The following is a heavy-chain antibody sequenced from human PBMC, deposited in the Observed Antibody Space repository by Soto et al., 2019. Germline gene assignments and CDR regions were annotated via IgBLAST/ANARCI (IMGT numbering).Heavy chain of an antibody. D-gene: IGHD2-15*01. CDR1: GFTFSSYA. J-gene: IGHJ4*02. V-gene: IGHV3-64D*06. Sequence: GSLGLSCSTSGFTFSSYAMHCVLQSPGKGLEYISGVRGNGDPPFYADSVKGRFTISRDNSKNTVYLQMSSLSADDAAVYYCVKSRGGNNFDFFDWGQGTLVTVSS. CDR2: VRGNGDPP. CDR3: VKSRGGNNFDFFD.